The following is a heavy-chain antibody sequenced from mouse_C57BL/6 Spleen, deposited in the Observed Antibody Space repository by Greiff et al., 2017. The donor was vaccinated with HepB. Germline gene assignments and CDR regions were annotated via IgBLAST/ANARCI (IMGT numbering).Heavy chain of an antibody. V-gene: IGHV6-6*01. D-gene: IGHD1-1*01. CDR1: GFTFSDAW. Sequence: EVMLVESGGGLVQPGGSMKLSCAASGFTFSDAWMDWVRQSPEKGLEWVAEIRNKANNHATYYAESVKGRFTISRDDSKSSVYLQMNSLRAEDTGIYYCTATTVVAPYYAMDYWGQGTSVTVSS. J-gene: IGHJ4*01. CDR2: IRNKANNHAT. CDR3: TATTVVAPYYAMDY.